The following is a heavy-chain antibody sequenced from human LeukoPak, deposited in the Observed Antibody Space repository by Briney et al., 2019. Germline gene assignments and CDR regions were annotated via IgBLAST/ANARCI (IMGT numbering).Heavy chain of an antibody. CDR3: AKDLFF. CDR2: IQYDGSRE. V-gene: IGHV3-30*02. CDR1: GLTFSTSD. J-gene: IGHJ3*01. Sequence: GGSRRLSCAASGLTFSTSDMHWVRQAPGKGLEWVSFIQYDGSRENYSDSVKGRFSISRDNARNTLYLQMYSLRPDDTAVYYCAKDLFFWGQGTVVTVSS. D-gene: IGHD3-9*01.